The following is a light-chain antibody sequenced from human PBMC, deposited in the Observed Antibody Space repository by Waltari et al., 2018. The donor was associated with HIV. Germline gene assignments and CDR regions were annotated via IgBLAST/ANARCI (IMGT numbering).Light chain of an antibody. CDR1: QDISNY. V-gene: IGKV1-33*01. CDR3: QQYDNLPYT. J-gene: IGKJ2*01. Sequence: DIQMTQSPSSLSASVGDRVTITCQASQDISNYLNWYQQKPGKAPKFLIYDASNSETGVPSRFSGSGSGTDFTFTISSLQPEDIATYYCQQYDNLPYTFGQGTKLEIK. CDR2: DAS.